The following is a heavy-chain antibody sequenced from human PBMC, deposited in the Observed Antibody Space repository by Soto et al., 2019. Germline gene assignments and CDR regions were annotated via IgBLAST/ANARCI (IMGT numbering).Heavy chain of an antibody. Sequence: QVQLQESGPGLVKPSETLSLTCTVSGGSFSTYYWNWIRQPQGKGLEWIGYIYDSGSTNYNPSVKSRVTTSVDTSKNQFSLKLSSVTAADTAVYYCARDAYYYGSGSSYYYGMDVWGQGTTVTVSS. CDR2: IYDSGST. CDR1: GGSFSTYY. D-gene: IGHD3-10*01. V-gene: IGHV4-59*01. J-gene: IGHJ6*02. CDR3: ARDAYYYGSGSSYYYGMDV.